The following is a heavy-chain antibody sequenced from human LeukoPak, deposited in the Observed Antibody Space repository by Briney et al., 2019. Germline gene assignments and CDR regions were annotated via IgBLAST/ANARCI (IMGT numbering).Heavy chain of an antibody. CDR2: IGTDGSST. CDR1: GFTFSSYW. D-gene: IGHD2-2*01. Sequence: GGSLRLSCVASGFTFSSYWMHWVRQAPGKXLVWVSRIGTDGSSTSYADSVKGRFTISRDNAKNTLYLQMNSLRAEDTAVYYCARDRYCSSASCYGGDYWGQGTLVTVSS. CDR3: ARDRYCSSASCYGGDY. J-gene: IGHJ4*02. V-gene: IGHV3-74*01.